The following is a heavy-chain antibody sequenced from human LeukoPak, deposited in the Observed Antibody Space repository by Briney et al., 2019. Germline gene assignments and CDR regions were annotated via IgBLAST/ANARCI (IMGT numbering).Heavy chain of an antibody. CDR3: ARPSCGVNAAADY. D-gene: IGHD4-23*01. CDR1: GYTFTSYN. V-gene: IGHV1-46*04. CDR2: INPSSGST. J-gene: IGHJ4*02. Sequence: ASLKVSCKASGYTFTSYNMHWVRQAPGQGLEWMGIINPSSGSTNYAQTLQGRVTMSRDTSTSTVYMELSTLRSEVTAVYCCARPSCGVNAAADYWGQGTLVTVSS.